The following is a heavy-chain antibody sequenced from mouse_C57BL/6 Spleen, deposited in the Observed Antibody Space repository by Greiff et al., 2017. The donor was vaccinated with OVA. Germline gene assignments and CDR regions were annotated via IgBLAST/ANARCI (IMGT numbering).Heavy chain of an antibody. J-gene: IGHJ2*01. V-gene: IGHV1-82*01. CDR1: GYAFSSSW. CDR3: ARDGYYPFDY. Sequence: VQLQQSGPELVKPGASVKISCKASGYAFSSSWMNWVKQRPGKCLEWIGRIYPGDGDTNYNGKFKGKATLTADKSSSTAYMQLSSLTSEDSAVYFCARDGYYPFDYWGQGTTLTVSS. D-gene: IGHD2-3*01. CDR2: IYPGDGDT.